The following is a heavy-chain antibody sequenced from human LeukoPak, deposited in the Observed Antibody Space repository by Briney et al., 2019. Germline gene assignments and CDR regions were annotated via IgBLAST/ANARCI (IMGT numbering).Heavy chain of an antibody. CDR1: GGSISNYY. J-gene: IGHJ4*02. CDR2: IYNGGRT. V-gene: IGHV4-59*01. CDR3: ARDPYSSSFFDY. Sequence: SETLSLTCSVSGGSISNYYWNWIRQPPGKGLEWIGHIYNGGRTNYNPSLKSRVTISVDTSKNQFSLKLSSVTAADTAVYYCARDPYSSSFFDYWGQGTLVTVSS. D-gene: IGHD6-6*01.